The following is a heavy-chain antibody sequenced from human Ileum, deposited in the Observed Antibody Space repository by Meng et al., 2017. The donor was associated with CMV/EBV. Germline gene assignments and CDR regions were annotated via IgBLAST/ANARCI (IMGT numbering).Heavy chain of an antibody. CDR3: VPYRTSSYWFGP. CDR1: GYSFTADF. D-gene: IGHD3-16*01. V-gene: IGHV1-2*02. CDR2: INSNSGAT. J-gene: IGHJ5*02. Sequence: ASVKVSCKALGYSFTADFIFWVRQAPGQGLEWMGWINSNSGATNYAQNFQGRVTMTRDTSISTVYMDLNSLTSDDTAIYYCVPYRTSSYWFGPWGQGTLVTGSS.